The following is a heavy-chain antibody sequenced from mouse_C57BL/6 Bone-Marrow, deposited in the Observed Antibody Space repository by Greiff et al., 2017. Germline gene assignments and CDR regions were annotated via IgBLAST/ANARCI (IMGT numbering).Heavy chain of an antibody. CDR2: IYPRSGNT. J-gene: IGHJ3*01. V-gene: IGHV1-81*01. D-gene: IGHD2-3*01. Sequence: QVQLQQSGAELARPGASVKLSCKASGYTFTSSGISWVKQRTGQGLEWIGEIYPRSGNTYYNEKFKGKATLTADKSSSTAYMELRSLTSEDSAVYFCAREVAYDGYYLAYWGQGTLVTVSA. CDR1: GYTFTSSG. CDR3: AREVAYDGYYLAY.